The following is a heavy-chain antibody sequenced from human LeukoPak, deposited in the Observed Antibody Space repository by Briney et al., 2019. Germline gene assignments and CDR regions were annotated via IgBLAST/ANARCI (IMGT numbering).Heavy chain of an antibody. Sequence: EASVKVSCKASGYTFTGYYMHWVRQAPGQGLEWMGWINQNSGGTNYAQKFQGRVTMTRDTSISTAYMELSRLRSDDTAVYYCASSITMIVVVAPAPNFDYWGQGTLVTVSS. J-gene: IGHJ4*02. V-gene: IGHV1-2*02. CDR2: INQNSGGT. CDR3: ASSITMIVVVAPAPNFDY. CDR1: GYTFTGYY. D-gene: IGHD3-22*01.